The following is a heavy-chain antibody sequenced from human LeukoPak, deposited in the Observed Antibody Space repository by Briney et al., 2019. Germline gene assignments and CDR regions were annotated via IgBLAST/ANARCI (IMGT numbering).Heavy chain of an antibody. V-gene: IGHV4-34*01. CDR1: GGSFSGYY. CDR2: INHSGST. Sequence: SETLSLTCAVYGGSFSGYYWSWIRRPPGKGLEWIGEINHSGSTNYNPSLKSRVTISVDTSKNQFSLKLSSVTAADTAVYYCARMRVGYYDFWSGYLDYWGQGTLVTVSS. CDR3: ARMRVGYYDFWSGYLDY. D-gene: IGHD3-3*01. J-gene: IGHJ4*02.